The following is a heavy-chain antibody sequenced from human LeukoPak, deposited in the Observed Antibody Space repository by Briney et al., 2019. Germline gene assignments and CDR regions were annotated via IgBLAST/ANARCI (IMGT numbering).Heavy chain of an antibody. CDR2: IYYSGST. CDR1: GGSISSYY. D-gene: IGHD3-22*01. Sequence: SEALSLTCTVSGGSISSYYWSWIRQPPGKGLEWIGYIYYSGSTNYNPSLKSRVTISVDTSKNQFSLKLSSVTAADTAVYYCARSPTYYYDSSGYYYVLGAFDIWGQGTMVTVSS. J-gene: IGHJ3*02. CDR3: ARSPTYYYDSSGYYYVLGAFDI. V-gene: IGHV4-59*01.